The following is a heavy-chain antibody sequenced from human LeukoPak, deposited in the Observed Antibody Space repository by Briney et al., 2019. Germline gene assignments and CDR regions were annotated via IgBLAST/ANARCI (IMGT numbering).Heavy chain of an antibody. Sequence: GGSLRLSCAASGFTFSSCALNWVRQAPGKGLEWVSAISGSGGSTYYADSVKGRFTISRDNSKNTLYLQMNGLRAEDTAVYYCAQSRKYYYDTSGWYFDYWGQGTLVTVSS. CDR1: GFTFSSCA. V-gene: IGHV3-23*01. J-gene: IGHJ4*02. CDR3: AQSRKYYYDTSGWYFDY. D-gene: IGHD3-22*01. CDR2: ISGSGGST.